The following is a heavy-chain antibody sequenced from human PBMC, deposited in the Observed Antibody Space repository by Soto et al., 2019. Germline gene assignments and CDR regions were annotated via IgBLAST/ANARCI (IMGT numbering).Heavy chain of an antibody. J-gene: IGHJ4*02. CDR2: IYPGDSDT. D-gene: IGHD6-6*01. V-gene: IGHV5-51*01. CDR3: ARDGLSSSSSFDD. Sequence: LGESLKISCKASGYSFTDYWIGWVRQMPGKGLEWMGIIYPGDSDTKYSPSFQGQVTMSADKSISTAYLQWNSLKASDTAMYYCARDGLSSSSSFDDGGQGTLVTVSS. CDR1: GYSFTDYW.